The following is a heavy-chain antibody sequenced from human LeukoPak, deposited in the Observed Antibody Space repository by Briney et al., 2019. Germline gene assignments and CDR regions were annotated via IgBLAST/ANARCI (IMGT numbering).Heavy chain of an antibody. CDR2: LSGRGYNT. CDR1: GFTFSSHA. V-gene: IGHV3-23*01. CDR3: AKDPYGTRYFDY. Sequence: GGSLRLSCAASGFTFSSHALSWVRQAPGKGLEWVSSLSGRGYNTYYGDSVKGRFTIPRDNSKNTVYLQMNSLRAEDTAVYYCAKDPYGTRYFDYWGQGTLVTVSS. J-gene: IGHJ4*02. D-gene: IGHD2-2*01.